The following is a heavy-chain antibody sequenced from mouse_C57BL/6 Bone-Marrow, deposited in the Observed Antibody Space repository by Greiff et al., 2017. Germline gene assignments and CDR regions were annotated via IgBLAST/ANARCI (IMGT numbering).Heavy chain of an antibody. V-gene: IGHV7-1*01. CDR2: SRNKANDYTT. CDR3: ARAQMDY. J-gene: IGHJ4*01. CDR1: GFTFSDFY. Sequence: EVKVVESGGGLVQSGRSLRLSCATSGFTFSDFYMEWVRQAPGKGLEWIAASRNKANDYTTEYSASVKGRFIVSRDTSQSILYLQMNALRAEDTAIYYCARAQMDYWGQGTSVTVSS.